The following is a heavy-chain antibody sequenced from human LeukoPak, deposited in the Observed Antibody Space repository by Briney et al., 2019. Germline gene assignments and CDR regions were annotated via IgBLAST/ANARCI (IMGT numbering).Heavy chain of an antibody. CDR1: GFTFGDYA. J-gene: IGHJ4*02. Sequence: GGSLRLSCTASGFTFGDYAMSWVRQAPGKGLEWVSAISGSGGSTYYADSVKGRFTISRDNSKNTLYLQMNSLRAEDTAVYYCAQRDVEFDYWGQGTLVTVSS. CDR3: AQRDVEFDY. D-gene: IGHD3-3*01. V-gene: IGHV3-23*01. CDR2: ISGSGGST.